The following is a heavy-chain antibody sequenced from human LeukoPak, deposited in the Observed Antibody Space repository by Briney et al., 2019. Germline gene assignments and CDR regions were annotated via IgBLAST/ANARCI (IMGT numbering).Heavy chain of an antibody. CDR1: GGSFSGYY. CDR3: ARSGPRRWEYDY. D-gene: IGHD1-26*01. J-gene: IGHJ4*02. Sequence: KPSETLSLTCAVYGGSFSGYYWSWIRQPPGKGLEWIGEINHSGSTNYNPSLKSRVTISVDTSKNQFSLKLSSVTAADTAVYYCARSGPRRWEYDYWGQGTLVTVSS. CDR2: INHSGST. V-gene: IGHV4-34*01.